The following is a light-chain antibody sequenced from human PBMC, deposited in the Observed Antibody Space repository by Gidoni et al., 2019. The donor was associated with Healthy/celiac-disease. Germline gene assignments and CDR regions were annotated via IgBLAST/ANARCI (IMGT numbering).Light chain of an antibody. V-gene: IGLV1-47*02. J-gene: IGLJ3*02. CDR3: AAWDDSLSGWV. CDR2: SNN. Sequence: QSVLPQPPSASGTPAQRVTISCSGSSSNIGSNYVYWYQQLPGTAPKLLIYSNNQRPSGVPDRFSGSKSGTSASLAISGLRSEDEADYYCAAWDDSLSGWVFGGGTKLRP. CDR1: SSNIGSNY.